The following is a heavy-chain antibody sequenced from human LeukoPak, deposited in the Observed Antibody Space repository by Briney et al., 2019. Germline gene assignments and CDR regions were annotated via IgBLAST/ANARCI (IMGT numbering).Heavy chain of an antibody. CDR2: MNPNSGNT. J-gene: IGHJ4*02. Sequence: ASVKVSCKASGYTFTGYHMHWVRQAPGQGLEWMGWMNPNSGNTGYAQKFQGRVTMTRNTSISTAYMELSSLRSEDTAVYYCARGWVGATDYWGQGTLVTVSS. D-gene: IGHD1-26*01. CDR3: ARGWVGATDY. V-gene: IGHV1-8*02. CDR1: GYTFTGYH.